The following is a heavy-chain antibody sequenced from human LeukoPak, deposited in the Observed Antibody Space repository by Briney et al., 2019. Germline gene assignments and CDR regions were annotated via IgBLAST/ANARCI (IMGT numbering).Heavy chain of an antibody. J-gene: IGHJ4*02. CDR2: IYSRGSS. CDR3: ARLAYNWNLDY. D-gene: IGHD1-20*01. CDR1: GGSIGTYY. Sequence: SETLSLSCTVSGGSIGTYYWTWIRQPPGKGLEWIGNIYSRGSSDYNPSLKSRVTISVDTSKNQFSLKLSSVTAADTAVYYCARLAYNWNLDYWGQGILVTVSS. V-gene: IGHV4-59*08.